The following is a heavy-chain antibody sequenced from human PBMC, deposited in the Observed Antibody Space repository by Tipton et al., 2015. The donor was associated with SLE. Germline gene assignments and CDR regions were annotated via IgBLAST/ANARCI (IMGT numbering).Heavy chain of an antibody. V-gene: IGHV4-59*01. D-gene: IGHD4-11*01. CDR1: GGSISSYY. CDR2: IYYSGST. Sequence: TLSLTCTVSGGSISSYYWSWIRQPPGKGPEWIGYIYYSGSTNYNPSLKSRVTISVDTSKNQFSLKPSSVTAADTAVYYCARGAHSNYPDYWGQGTLVTVSS. J-gene: IGHJ4*02. CDR3: ARGAHSNYPDY.